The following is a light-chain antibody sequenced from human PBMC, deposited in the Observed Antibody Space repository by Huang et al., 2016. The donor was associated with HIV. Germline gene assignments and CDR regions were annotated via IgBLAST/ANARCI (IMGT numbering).Light chain of an antibody. V-gene: IGKV3-20*01. CDR1: QSVSSNY. Sequence: EIVLTQSPGTLSLSPGERATLSCRASQSVSSNYLAWYQQKPGQAPRLLIYGASSRATGITDRFSGSESGTDFTLTISRLEPEDFVLYYCQQYGNSPWTFGQGTKVEIK. CDR2: GAS. CDR3: QQYGNSPWT. J-gene: IGKJ1*01.